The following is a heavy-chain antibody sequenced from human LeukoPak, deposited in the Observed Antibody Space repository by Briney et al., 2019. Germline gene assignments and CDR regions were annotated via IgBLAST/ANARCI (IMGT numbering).Heavy chain of an antibody. D-gene: IGHD3-3*01. CDR3: ARAPSDFWSGYPGEGMDV. V-gene: IGHV4-31*03. CDR1: GGSISSGGYY. Sequence: SETLSLTCTVSGGSISSGGYYWSWIRQHPGKGLEWIGYIYYSGSTYYNPSLKSRVTISVDTSKNQFSLKLSSVTAADAAVYYCARAPSDFWSGYPGEGMDVWGQGTTVTVSS. CDR2: IYYSGST. J-gene: IGHJ6*02.